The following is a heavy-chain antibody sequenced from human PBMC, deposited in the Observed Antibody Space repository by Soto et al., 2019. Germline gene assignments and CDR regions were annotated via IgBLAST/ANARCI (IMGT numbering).Heavy chain of an antibody. CDR3: ARDRLRFGEFHYYYYGMDV. CDR2: IYHSGST. CDR1: GGSISSSNW. J-gene: IGHJ6*02. D-gene: IGHD3-10*01. V-gene: IGHV4-4*02. Sequence: SETLSLTCAVSGGSISSSNWWSWVRQPPGKGLEWIGEIYHSGSTNYNPSLKSRVTISVDKSKNQFSLKLSSVTAADTAVYYCARDRLRFGEFHYYYYGMDVWGQGTTVTVSS.